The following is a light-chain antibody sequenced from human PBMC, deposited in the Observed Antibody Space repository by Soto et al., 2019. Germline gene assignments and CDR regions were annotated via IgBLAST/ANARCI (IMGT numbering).Light chain of an antibody. CDR2: DAS. Sequence: EIVLTQSPATLSLSLGERATLSCRASESIRTYIAWYQQKPGQAPRLLIYDASNRATGIPARFSGSGSGTDFTLTISSLEPEDFAVYYCQHRANRPLTFGGGTKVEIK. V-gene: IGKV3-11*01. CDR3: QHRANRPLT. CDR1: ESIRTY. J-gene: IGKJ4*01.